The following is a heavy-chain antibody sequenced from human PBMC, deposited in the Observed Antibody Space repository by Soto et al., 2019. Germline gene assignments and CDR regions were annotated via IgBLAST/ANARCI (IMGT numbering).Heavy chain of an antibody. CDR1: GFTLRDYY. V-gene: IGHV3-11*05. Sequence: PGGSLRLSCEASGFTLRDYYMTWFRQAPGKGLEWLSYIDSSTKYTNYADSVKGRFTISRDNAKNSLYLQMNSLRADDTAVYYCAREYYYTMDVWGQGTMVTVSS. CDR2: IDSSTKYT. J-gene: IGHJ6*02. CDR3: AREYYYTMDV.